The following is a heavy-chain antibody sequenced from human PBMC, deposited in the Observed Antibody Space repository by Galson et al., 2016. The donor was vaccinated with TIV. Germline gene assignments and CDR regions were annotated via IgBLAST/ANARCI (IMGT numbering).Heavy chain of an antibody. CDR2: INPNNGDT. V-gene: IGHV1-2*02. J-gene: IGHJ4*02. D-gene: IGHD6-6*01. Sequence: SVKVSCKASGYSFTDHYLHWVRQVPGQGPEWMGWINPNNGDTKYRQKFQGRVTMTRDTSINAVYLELSRLISDDTAVYYCARYRSWVGPCDYWGQGILVTVSS. CDR3: ARYRSWVGPCDY. CDR1: GYSFTDHY.